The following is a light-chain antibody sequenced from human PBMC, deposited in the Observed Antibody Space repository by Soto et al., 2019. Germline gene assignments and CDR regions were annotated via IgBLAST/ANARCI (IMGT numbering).Light chain of an antibody. CDR1: PSVGSN. CDR2: DAS. Sequence: EIVMTQSPATLSVSPGESATLSCRASPSVGSNLAWYQQKPGQSPRLLIYDASTRATGIPARFSGGGSGTEFTLTIDSLQSEDFAVYFCRQYNHWPSFGQGTKLLI. J-gene: IGKJ2*01. CDR3: RQYNHWPS. V-gene: IGKV3-15*01.